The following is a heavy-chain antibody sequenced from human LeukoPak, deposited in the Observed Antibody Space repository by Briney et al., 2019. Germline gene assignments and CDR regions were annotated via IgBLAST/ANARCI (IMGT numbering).Heavy chain of an antibody. CDR3: ARDPPLVSGPIYYYYYMDV. D-gene: IGHD5/OR15-5a*01. V-gene: IGHV3-21*01. Sequence: GGSLRLSCAASGFTFSTYNMNWVRQAPGKGLEWVSSISASSYYIYYTDSVRGRFIISRDNAKNSLYLQMSSLRAEDSAIYYCARDPPLVSGPIYYYYYMDVWGKGTTVTVSS. J-gene: IGHJ6*03. CDR1: GFTFSTYN. CDR2: ISASSYYI.